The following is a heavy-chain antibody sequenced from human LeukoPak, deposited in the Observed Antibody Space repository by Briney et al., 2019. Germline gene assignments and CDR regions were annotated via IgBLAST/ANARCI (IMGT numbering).Heavy chain of an antibody. D-gene: IGHD6-19*01. V-gene: IGHV4-59*08. CDR2: IYYSGST. CDR1: GGSISSYY. Sequence: SETLSLTCTVSGGSISSYYWSWIRQPPGKGLEWIGYIYYSGSTNYNPSLKSRVTISVDTSKNQFSLKLSSVTAADTAVYYCARGYSSGWYSFDPWGQGTLVTVSS. J-gene: IGHJ5*02. CDR3: ARGYSSGWYSFDP.